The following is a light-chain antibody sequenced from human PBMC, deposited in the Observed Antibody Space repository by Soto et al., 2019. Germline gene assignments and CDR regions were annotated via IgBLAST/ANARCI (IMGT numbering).Light chain of an antibody. J-gene: IGKJ2*01. CDR2: LAS. CDR1: QSVLDNSTNKSY. Sequence: VLTQSPSSLAVSLGERATVNCRSSQSVLDNSTNKSYLAWYQKKPGHPPKLLVHLASVREAGVPDRFSGGGSETDFTLTISSLQAEDVAVYYWHQYYTTPQTFGQGTQLEIK. CDR3: HQYYTTPQT. V-gene: IGKV4-1*01.